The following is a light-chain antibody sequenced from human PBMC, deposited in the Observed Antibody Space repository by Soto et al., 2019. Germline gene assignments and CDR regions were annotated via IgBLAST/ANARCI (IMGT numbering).Light chain of an antibody. CDR2: GAS. Sequence: EIVLTQSPGTLSLSPGERATLSCRASQSVSSSYLAWYQHKPGQAPRLLIYGASSRATGIPDRFSGSGSGTDFTLTISRLEPEDFAVYYCQQYGSAPHSFGQGTTLEIK. J-gene: IGKJ2*01. CDR3: QQYGSAPHS. CDR1: QSVSSSY. V-gene: IGKV3-20*01.